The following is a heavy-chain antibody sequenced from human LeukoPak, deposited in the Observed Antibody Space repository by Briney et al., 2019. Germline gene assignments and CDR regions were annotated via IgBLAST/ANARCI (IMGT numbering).Heavy chain of an antibody. Sequence: GASVKVSCKPSLYTLTSDYMHWVRQAPGQGLEAMGIINPCVGSASSAQKFPGRVTMTRDTSTSTVYMELSSLRSEDTAVYDGARDMGLTYYYFWSGYNWFDPWGQGTLVTVSS. CDR3: ARDMGLTYYYFWSGYNWFDP. V-gene: IGHV1-46*01. J-gene: IGHJ5*02. D-gene: IGHD3-3*01. CDR2: INPCVGSA. CDR1: LYTLTSDY.